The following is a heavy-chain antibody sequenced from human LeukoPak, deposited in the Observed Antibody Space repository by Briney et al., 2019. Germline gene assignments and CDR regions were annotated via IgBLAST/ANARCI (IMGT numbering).Heavy chain of an antibody. CDR1: GFTFSSYW. CDR2: IRQDGSEK. Sequence: GRSLRLSCAASGFTFSSYWMNWVRQAPGKGLEWVANIRQDGSEKYYVDSVKGRFTISRDNAKNSLYLQMNSLRAEDTAVYYCARDPHRGGDYDYWGQGTLVTVSS. CDR3: ARDPHRGGDYDY. J-gene: IGHJ4*02. V-gene: IGHV3-7*01. D-gene: IGHD4-17*01.